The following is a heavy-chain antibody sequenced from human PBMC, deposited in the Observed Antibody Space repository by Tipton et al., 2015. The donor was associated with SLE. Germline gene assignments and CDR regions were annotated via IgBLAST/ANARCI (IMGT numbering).Heavy chain of an antibody. J-gene: IGHJ4*02. CDR2: IYHSGST. CDR3: ARETGTRGDYFDY. CDR1: GGSFSGYY. D-gene: IGHD1-7*01. Sequence: TLSLTCAVYGGSFSGYYWSWIRQPPGKGLEWIGGIYHSGSTNYNPSLKSRVTISVDKSKNQFSLKLSSVTAADTAVYYCARETGTRGDYFDYWGQGTLVTVSS. V-gene: IGHV4-34*01.